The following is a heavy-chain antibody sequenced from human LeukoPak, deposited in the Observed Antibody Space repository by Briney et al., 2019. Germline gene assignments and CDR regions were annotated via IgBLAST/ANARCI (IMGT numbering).Heavy chain of an antibody. CDR2: IYYSGST. J-gene: IGHJ5*02. CDR3: ARGTKNWFDP. V-gene: IGHV4-59*01. Sequence: PSETLSLTCTVSGGSISSYYWRWIRQPPGKGLEWIGYIYYSGSTNYNPSLKSRVTISVDTSKNQFSLKLSSVTAADTAVYYCARGTKNWFDPWGQGTLVTVSS. CDR1: GGSISSYY.